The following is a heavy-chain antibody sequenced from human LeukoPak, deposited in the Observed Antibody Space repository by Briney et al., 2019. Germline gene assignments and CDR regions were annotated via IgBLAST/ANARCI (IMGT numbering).Heavy chain of an antibody. V-gene: IGHV1-18*01. CDR3: AGDLNYYDSSGYSS. CDR1: GYTFTSYG. J-gene: IGHJ4*02. Sequence: ASVKVSCKASGYTFTSYGINWVRQAPGQGLEWMGWISAYNGNTNYAQKLQGRVTMTTDTSTSTAYMELRSLRSDDTAVYYCAGDLNYYDSSGYSSWGQGTLVTVSS. D-gene: IGHD3-22*01. CDR2: ISAYNGNT.